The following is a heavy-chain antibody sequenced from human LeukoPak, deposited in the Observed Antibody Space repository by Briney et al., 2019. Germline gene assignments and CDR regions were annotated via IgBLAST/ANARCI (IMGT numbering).Heavy chain of an antibody. CDR2: ISGSGGST. CDR1: RFTFSSYG. J-gene: IGHJ4*02. D-gene: IGHD3-22*01. V-gene: IGHV3-23*01. Sequence: GGSLRLSCAASRFTFSSYGMHWVRQAPGKGLEWVSAISGSGGSTYYADSVKGRFTISRDNSKNTLYLQMNSLRAEDTAVYYCAKTDHYYDSSGYFADYWGQGTLVTVSS. CDR3: AKTDHYYDSSGYFADY.